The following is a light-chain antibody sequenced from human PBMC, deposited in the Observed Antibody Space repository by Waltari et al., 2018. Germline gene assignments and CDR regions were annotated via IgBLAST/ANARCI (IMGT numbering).Light chain of an antibody. CDR2: DDS. CDR1: NIGSKS. CDR3: QVWDSSSDHNYV. Sequence: SYVLTQPPSVSVAPGQTARITCGGHNIGSKSVHWYQQKPGQAPVLDVYDDSDRPSGIPERCSCSNSGNTATLTISRVEAGDEADYYCQVWDSSSDHNYVFGTGTKVTVL. J-gene: IGLJ1*01. V-gene: IGLV3-21*02.